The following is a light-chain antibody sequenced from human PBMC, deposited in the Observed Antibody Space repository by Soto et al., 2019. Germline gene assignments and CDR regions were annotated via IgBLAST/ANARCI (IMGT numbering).Light chain of an antibody. CDR2: AAS. CDR1: QGLSSY. CDR3: QQLNSDPIT. J-gene: IGKJ5*01. V-gene: IGKV1-8*01. Sequence: AIRMTQSPSSFSASTGDRVTITYRASQGLSSYLAWYQQKPGKAPKLLIYAASTLQSGVPSSFSGSGSGTDFTLTISCLQSEDFATYYCQQLNSDPITFGQGTRLE.